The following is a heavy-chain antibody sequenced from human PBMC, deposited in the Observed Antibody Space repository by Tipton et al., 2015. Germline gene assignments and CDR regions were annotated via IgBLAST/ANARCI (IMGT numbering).Heavy chain of an antibody. Sequence: SLRLSCVAYGFTFSDYYMNWVRQAPGKGLEWVSFISRGAETTYYGDSVKGRFTISRDNANNSMYLQMNSLRAEDTAVYYCVREYRLTLDIWGQGTTVTVS. J-gene: IGHJ6*02. CDR1: GFTFSDYY. D-gene: IGHD3-16*02. CDR2: ISRGAETT. V-gene: IGHV3-11*01. CDR3: VREYRLTLDI.